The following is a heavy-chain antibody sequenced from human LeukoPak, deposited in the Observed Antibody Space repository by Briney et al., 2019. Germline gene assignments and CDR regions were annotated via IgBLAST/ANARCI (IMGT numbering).Heavy chain of an antibody. V-gene: IGHV4-30-4*01. CDR1: GGSISSGDYY. J-gene: IGHJ3*02. D-gene: IGHD3-9*01. CDR3: GRGGNTRFAFDI. Sequence: PSQTLSLTCTVSGGSISSGDYYWSWIRQPPGKGLEWIGYIYYSGSTYYNPSLKSRVTISVDTSKNQFSLELSSVTAADTAVYYSGRGGNTRFAFDIWGQGTMVTVSS. CDR2: IYYSGST.